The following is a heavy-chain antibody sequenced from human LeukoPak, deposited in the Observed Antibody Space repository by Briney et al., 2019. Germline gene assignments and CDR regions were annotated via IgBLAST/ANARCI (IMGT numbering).Heavy chain of an antibody. D-gene: IGHD3-10*01. J-gene: IGHJ4*02. Sequence: GRSLRLSCAASGFTFSSYAMSWVRQAPGKGLEWVSAISGSGGSTYYADSVKGRFTISRDNSKNTLYLQMNSLRAEDTAVYYCAKDSRLWFGESYFDYWGQGTLVTVSS. V-gene: IGHV3-23*01. CDR1: GFTFSSYA. CDR2: ISGSGGST. CDR3: AKDSRLWFGESYFDY.